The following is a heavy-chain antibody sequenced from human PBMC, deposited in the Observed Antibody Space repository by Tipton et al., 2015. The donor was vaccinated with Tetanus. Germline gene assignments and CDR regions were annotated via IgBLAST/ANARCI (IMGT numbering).Heavy chain of an antibody. CDR2: IYSGGST. J-gene: IGHJ6*02. CDR1: GFTVSSNY. V-gene: IGHV3-53*01. Sequence: SLRLSCAASGFTVSSNYMSWVRQAPGKGLEWVSVIYSGGSTYYADSVKGRFTISRDNSKNTLYLQMNSLRAEDTAVYYCARVGEQWLRGYGMDVWGQGTTVTVSS. CDR3: ARVGEQWLRGYGMDV. D-gene: IGHD6-19*01.